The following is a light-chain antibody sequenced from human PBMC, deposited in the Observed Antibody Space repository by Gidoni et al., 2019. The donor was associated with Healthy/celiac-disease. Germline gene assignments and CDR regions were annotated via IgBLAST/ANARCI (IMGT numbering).Light chain of an antibody. Sequence: DIQMTKSPSSLSASVGDRVTITCRASQSICSYLNWYQQKPGKAPKLLIYAASSLQSGVPSRFSGSGSGTDFTLTISSLQPEDFATYYCQQSYSTPRYTFGQGTKLEIK. CDR3: QQSYSTPRYT. J-gene: IGKJ2*01. CDR1: QSICSY. V-gene: IGKV1-39*01. CDR2: AAS.